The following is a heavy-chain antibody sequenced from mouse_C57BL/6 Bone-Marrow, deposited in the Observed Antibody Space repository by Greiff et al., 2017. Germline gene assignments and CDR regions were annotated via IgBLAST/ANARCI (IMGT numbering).Heavy chain of an antibody. V-gene: IGHV1-19*01. D-gene: IGHD1-1*01. J-gene: IGHJ2*01. CDR1: GYTFTDYY. Sequence: EVQLQQSGPVLVKPGASVKMSCKASGYTFTDYYMNWVKQSHGKSLEWIGVINPYNGGTSYNQKFKGKATLTVDKSSSTAYMELNSLTSEDSAVYYCARWDYYGSSYNDWGQGTTLTVSS. CDR2: INPYNGGT. CDR3: ARWDYYGSSYND.